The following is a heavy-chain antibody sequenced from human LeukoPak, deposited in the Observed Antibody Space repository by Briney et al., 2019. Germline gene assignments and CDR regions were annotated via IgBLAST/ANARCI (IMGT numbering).Heavy chain of an antibody. V-gene: IGHV6-1*01. CDR3: ARRLTQYDCFDP. CDR2: TYYRSTWYN. CDR1: GDSVSSNSVT. J-gene: IGHJ5*02. Sequence: SQTLSLTCAISGDSVSSNSVTWNWIRQSPSRGLEWLGRTYYRSTWYNDYAVSVRGRITVNPDTSKNQFSLHLNSVTPEDTTVYYCARRLTQYDCFDPWGQGILVTVSS. D-gene: IGHD2-2*01.